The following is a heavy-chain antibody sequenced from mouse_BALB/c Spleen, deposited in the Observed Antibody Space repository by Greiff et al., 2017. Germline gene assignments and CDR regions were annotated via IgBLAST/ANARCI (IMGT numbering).Heavy chain of an antibody. CDR3: ARRGYGSSGWFAY. CDR2: INPSTGYT. CDR1: GYTFTSDW. D-gene: IGHD1-1*01. Sequence: QVQLQQSGAELAKPGASVKMSCKASGYTFTSDWMHWVKQRPGQGLEWIGYINPSTGYTEYNQKFKDKATLTADKSSSTAYMQLSSLTSEDSAVYYCARRGYGSSGWFAYWGQGTLVTVSA. J-gene: IGHJ3*01. V-gene: IGHV1-7*01.